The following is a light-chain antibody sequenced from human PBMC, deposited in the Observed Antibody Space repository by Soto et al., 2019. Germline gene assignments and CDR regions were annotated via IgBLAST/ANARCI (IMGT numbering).Light chain of an antibody. CDR3: QSYDPTLRTSL. CDR1: SSNIGAGFD. CDR2: AND. Sequence: QSVLTQPPSVSGAPGQRLTISCAGTSSNIGAGFDVHWYQQLPGTAPKLLIYANDDRPSGVPDRFSGSKSGTSASLAIAGLQADDEADYYCQSYDPTLRTSLFGGGTKLTVL. J-gene: IGLJ2*01. V-gene: IGLV1-40*01.